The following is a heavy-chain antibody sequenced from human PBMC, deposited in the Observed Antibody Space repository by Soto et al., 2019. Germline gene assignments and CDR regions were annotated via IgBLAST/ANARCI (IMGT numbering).Heavy chain of an antibody. CDR2: INSDGSST. Sequence: EVQLVESGGGLVQPGGSLRLSCAASGFTFSSYWMHWVRQAPGKGLVWVSRINSDGSSTSYADSVKGRFTISRDNAKTPQDRQKXRLSAEETAVYYCGREEGSYDDVWGSYRYTGRFDYWGQGTLVTVSS. CDR1: GFTFSSYW. V-gene: IGHV3-74*01. J-gene: IGHJ4*02. CDR3: GREEGSYDDVWGSYRYTGRFDY. D-gene: IGHD3-16*02.